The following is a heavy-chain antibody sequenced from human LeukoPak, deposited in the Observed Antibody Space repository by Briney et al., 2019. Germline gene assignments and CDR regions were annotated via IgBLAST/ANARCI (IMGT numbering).Heavy chain of an antibody. CDR1: GFNFSTYE. CDR3: ARFTSMAN. Sequence: PGGSLRLSCTDSGFNFSTYEMHWVRQAPGKGLEWVAYISTSGTTIKYADSVKGRFTISRDNAKNSLYLQMNSLRAEDTAVYFCARFTSMANWGQGTLVTVSS. J-gene: IGHJ4*02. CDR2: ISTSGTTI. V-gene: IGHV3-48*03. D-gene: IGHD5-18*01.